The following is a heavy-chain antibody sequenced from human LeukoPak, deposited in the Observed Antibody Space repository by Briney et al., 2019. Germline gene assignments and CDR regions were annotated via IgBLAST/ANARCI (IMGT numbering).Heavy chain of an antibody. CDR1: GFTIDDYA. CDR3: AKDISLVGGLPHFQH. Sequence: GGSLRLSCAASGFTIDDYAMHWVRQAPGKGLEWVSGISWNSGSIGYADSVKGRFTISRDNAKNSLYLQMNSLRAEDTALYYCAKDISLVGGLPHFQHWGQGTLVTVSS. J-gene: IGHJ1*01. D-gene: IGHD2-15*01. CDR2: ISWNSGSI. V-gene: IGHV3-9*01.